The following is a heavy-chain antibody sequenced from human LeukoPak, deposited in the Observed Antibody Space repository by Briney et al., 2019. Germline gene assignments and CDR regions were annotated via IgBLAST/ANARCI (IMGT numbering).Heavy chain of an antibody. D-gene: IGHD5-18*01. J-gene: IGHJ3*02. CDR2: INHSGST. Sequence: SETPSLTCAVYGGSFSGYYWSWIRQPPGKGLEWIGEINHSGSTNYNPSLKSRVTISVDTSKNQFSLKLSSVTAADTAVYYCARGRIQLWLRAFDIWGQGTMVTVSS. CDR1: GGSFSGYY. CDR3: ARGRIQLWLRAFDI. V-gene: IGHV4-34*01.